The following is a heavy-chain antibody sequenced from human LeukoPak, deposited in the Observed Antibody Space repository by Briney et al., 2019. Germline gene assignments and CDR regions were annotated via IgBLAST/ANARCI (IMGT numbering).Heavy chain of an antibody. CDR3: ARVSGGSVIFHY. CDR2: IYYTGST. D-gene: IGHD3-16*01. CDR1: GGSISSVDYY. V-gene: IGHV4-30-4*01. J-gene: IGHJ4*02. Sequence: SETLSLTCTVSGGSISSVDYYWSWIRQPPGKGLEWIGYIYYTGSTYYNPSLKSRVILSVDTSKNQFSLRLNSVTAADTAIYYCARVSGGSVIFHYWGQGALVTVSS.